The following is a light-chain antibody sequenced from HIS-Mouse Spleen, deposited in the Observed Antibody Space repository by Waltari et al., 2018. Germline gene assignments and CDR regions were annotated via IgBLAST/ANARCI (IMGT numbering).Light chain of an antibody. Sequence: DIQMTQSPSSLSASVGDRVTITCQASQDISNYLNWHQQKPGKAPKLLIYDASNLETGVPSRFSGSGFGTDFTFTISSLQPEDIATYYCQQYDNLPPYTFGQGTKLEIK. CDR2: DAS. J-gene: IGKJ2*01. CDR1: QDISNY. CDR3: QQYDNLPPYT. V-gene: IGKV1-33*01.